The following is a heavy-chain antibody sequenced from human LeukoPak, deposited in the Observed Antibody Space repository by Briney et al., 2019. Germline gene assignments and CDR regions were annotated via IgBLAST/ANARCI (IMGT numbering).Heavy chain of an antibody. J-gene: IGHJ3*02. D-gene: IGHD3-10*01. Sequence: KPSETLSLTCTVSGGSISSYYWSWIRQPPGKGLEWIGYIYYSGSTNYNPSLKSRVTISVDTSKNQFSLKLSSVTAADTAVYYCARVEGFGELSGKDAFDIWGQGTMVTVSS. CDR2: IYYSGST. CDR1: GGSISSYY. V-gene: IGHV4-59*01. CDR3: ARVEGFGELSGKDAFDI.